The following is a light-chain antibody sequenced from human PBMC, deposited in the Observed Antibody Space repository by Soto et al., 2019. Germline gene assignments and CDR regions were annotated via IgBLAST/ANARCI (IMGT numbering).Light chain of an antibody. CDR3: QQSYSTPWT. CDR2: AAS. V-gene: IGKV1-39*01. Sequence: DMQMNQSPSSLSTSVGVRVSITCRASQNIDTYLNWYQHTPGKAPKHLIYAASSLQSGVPSRFSGSGSGTDFTLTISSLQPEDFATYYCQQSYSTPWTFGQGSMVDI. CDR1: QNIDTY. J-gene: IGKJ1*01.